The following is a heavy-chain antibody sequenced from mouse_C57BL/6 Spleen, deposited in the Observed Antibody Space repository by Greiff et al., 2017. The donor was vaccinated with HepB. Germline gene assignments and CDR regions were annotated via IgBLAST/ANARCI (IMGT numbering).Heavy chain of an antibody. V-gene: IGHV1-69*01. CDR1: GYTFTSYW. J-gene: IGHJ1*03. Sequence: QVQLQQPGAELVMPGASVKLSCKASGYTFTSYWMHWVKPRPGHGLEWIGEIDPSDSYPNYNQKFKGKSTLTVDKSSSTAYMQLSSLTSEDSAVYYCARGGYSNYGYFDVWGTGTTVTVSS. CDR2: IDPSDSYP. CDR3: ARGGYSNYGYFDV. D-gene: IGHD2-5*01.